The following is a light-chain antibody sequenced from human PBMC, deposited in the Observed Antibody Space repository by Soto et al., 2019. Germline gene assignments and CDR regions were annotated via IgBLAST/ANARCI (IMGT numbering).Light chain of an antibody. CDR1: QSVSPY. Sequence: ILFPQSPYNLPLSPGERATLSCRASQSVSPYLAWYQQTPGQAPRLLIYDTSNRANGIPARFSGSGSGTDFTLTISSLEPEDFSAYYCQQRLHWPPITFGQGTRLDIK. J-gene: IGKJ5*01. CDR3: QQRLHWPPIT. V-gene: IGKV3-11*01. CDR2: DTS.